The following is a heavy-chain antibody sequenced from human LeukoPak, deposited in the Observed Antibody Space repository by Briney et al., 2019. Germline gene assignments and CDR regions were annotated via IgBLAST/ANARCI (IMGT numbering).Heavy chain of an antibody. CDR3: AKGYSNPSHFDY. CDR2: ISASGGST. V-gene: IGHV3-23*01. J-gene: IGHJ4*02. Sequence: PGGSLRLSCAASGFTFSSYAMSWVRQAPGKGLEWVSAISASGGSTYYADSVKGRFTISRDNSKNTLYLQMNSLGAEDTAVYYCAKGYSNPSHFDYWGQGTLVTVSS. D-gene: IGHD4-11*01. CDR1: GFTFSSYA.